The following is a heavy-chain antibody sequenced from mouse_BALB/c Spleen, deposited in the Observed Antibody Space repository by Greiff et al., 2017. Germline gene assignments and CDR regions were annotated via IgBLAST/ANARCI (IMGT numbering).Heavy chain of an antibody. D-gene: IGHD2-2*01. Sequence: QVQLQQSGPELVRPGVSVKISCKGSGYTFTDYAMHWVKQSHAKSLEWIGVISTYYGNTNYNQKFKGKATMTVDKSSSTAYMELARLTSEDSAIYYCARGGYGYDETWFAYWGQGTLVTVSA. CDR3: ARGGYGYDETWFAY. J-gene: IGHJ3*01. V-gene: IGHV1-67*01. CDR1: GYTFTDYA. CDR2: ISTYYGNT.